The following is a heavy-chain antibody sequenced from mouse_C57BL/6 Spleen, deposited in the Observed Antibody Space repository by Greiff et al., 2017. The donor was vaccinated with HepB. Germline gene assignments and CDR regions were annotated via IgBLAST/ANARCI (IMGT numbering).Heavy chain of an antibody. Sequence: SDAELVKPGASVKISCKASGYTFTDHTIHWMKQRPEQGLEWIGYIYPRDGSTKYNEKFKGKATLTADKSSSTAYMQLNSLTSEDSAVYFCARRWDGYLAWFAYWGQGTLVTVSA. J-gene: IGHJ3*01. CDR1: GYTFTDHT. D-gene: IGHD2-3*01. CDR3: ARRWDGYLAWFAY. CDR2: IYPRDGST. V-gene: IGHV1-78*01.